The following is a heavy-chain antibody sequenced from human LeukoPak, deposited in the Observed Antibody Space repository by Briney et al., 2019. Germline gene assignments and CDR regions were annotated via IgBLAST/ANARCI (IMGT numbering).Heavy chain of an antibody. CDR3: AREAAAAGRYYFDY. D-gene: IGHD6-13*01. CDR2: IIPIFGTA. V-gene: IGHV1-69*13. J-gene: IGHJ4*02. CDR1: GDTFSSFS. Sequence: SVKVSCKASGDTFSSFSITWVRQAPGQGLEWMGGIIPIFGTANYAQKFQGRVTITADESTSTAYMELSSLRSEDTAVYYCAREAAAAGRYYFDYWGQGTLVTVSS.